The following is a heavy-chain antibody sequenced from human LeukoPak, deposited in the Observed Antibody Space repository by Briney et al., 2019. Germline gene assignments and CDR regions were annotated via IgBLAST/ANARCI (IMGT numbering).Heavy chain of an antibody. CDR2: IIPIFGTA. Sequence: SVKVSCKASGATISSYAISWVRQAPGQGLEWMGGIIPIFGTANYAQKFQGRVTITTDESTNTAYMELSSLRSEDTAVYYCASRGSVATQGYDYWGQGTLVTVSS. D-gene: IGHD4-23*01. CDR1: GATISSYA. CDR3: ASRGSVATQGYDY. J-gene: IGHJ4*02. V-gene: IGHV1-69*05.